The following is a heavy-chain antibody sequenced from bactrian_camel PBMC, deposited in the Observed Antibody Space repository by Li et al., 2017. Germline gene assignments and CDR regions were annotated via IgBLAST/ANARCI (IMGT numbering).Heavy chain of an antibody. CDR1: TGTFRSAC. D-gene: IGHD2*01. CDR2: IDSDGET. J-gene: IGHJ4*01. Sequence: QVQLVESGGGLVQPGGSRRLSCAASTGTFRSACMGWIRQVPGKEREGVASIDSDGETTYADSVKGRFTISRDNAKNSVYLQMNSLKLEDTAMYYCAADFGPYCSGSYLARRANFEGQGTQVTVS. V-gene: IGHV3S53*01.